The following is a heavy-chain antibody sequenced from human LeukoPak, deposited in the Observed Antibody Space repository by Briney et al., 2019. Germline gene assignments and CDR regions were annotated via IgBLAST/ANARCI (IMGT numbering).Heavy chain of an antibody. D-gene: IGHD3-10*01. CDR1: GGPMRTEVHY. J-gene: IGHJ5*01. CDR3: VREGIALWFGVYLWSNCFDS. V-gene: IGHV4-30-4*01. Sequence: PSQTLPHTRSVSGGPMRTEVHYWGRVRQPPGKGLEYIGYISHSGSTYYKPSLKSRLTVSIDTGKNQFSLRLTSVTTADTAVYYCVREGIALWFGVYLWSNCFDSWGQGTLVTVSS. CDR2: ISHSGST.